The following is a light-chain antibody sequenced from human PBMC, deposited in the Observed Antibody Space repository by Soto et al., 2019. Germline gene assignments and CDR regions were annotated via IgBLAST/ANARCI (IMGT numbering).Light chain of an antibody. J-gene: IGLJ3*02. CDR3: AVWDDGLNGWV. CDR1: ISNVGTNH. CDR2: SGD. V-gene: IGLV1-44*01. Sequence: QSVLTQPPSASGTPGQRVTISCSGSISNVGTNHVNWYQQLPGSAPKLLIHSGDQRPSGVPDRFSGSESGTSASLAISGLLSADEADYYCAVWDDGLNGWVFGGGTKLTVL.